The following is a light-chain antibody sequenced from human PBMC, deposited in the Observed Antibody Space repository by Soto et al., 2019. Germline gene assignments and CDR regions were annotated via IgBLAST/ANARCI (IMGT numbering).Light chain of an antibody. Sequence: QSALTQPASVSGSPGQSITISCTGTSSDVGSYNFVSWYQQYPGKAPKLVIYDVTNRPSGVSDRFSGSKSGNTASLTISGLQAEDAANYYCNSYTTSSTSVFGGGTKVTVL. CDR2: DVT. J-gene: IGLJ2*01. CDR3: NSYTTSSTSV. V-gene: IGLV2-14*03. CDR1: SSDVGSYNF.